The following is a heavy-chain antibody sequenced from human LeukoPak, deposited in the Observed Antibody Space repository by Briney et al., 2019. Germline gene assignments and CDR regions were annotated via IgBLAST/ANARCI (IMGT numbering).Heavy chain of an antibody. J-gene: IGHJ3*02. CDR3: ARHIAVAGIGAFDI. CDR2: ISSSSSTI. CDR1: GFTFSSYS. D-gene: IGHD6-19*01. Sequence: GGSLRLSCAASGFTFSSYSMNWVRQAPGKGLEWVSYISSSSSTIYYADSVKGRFTISRDNAKNSLYLQMNSLRAEDTAVYYCARHIAVAGIGAFDIWGQGTMVTVSS. V-gene: IGHV3-48*04.